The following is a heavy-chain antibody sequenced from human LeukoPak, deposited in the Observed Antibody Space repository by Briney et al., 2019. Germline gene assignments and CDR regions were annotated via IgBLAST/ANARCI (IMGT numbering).Heavy chain of an antibody. CDR1: GGSFSGYY. CDR2: INHSGST. V-gene: IGHV4-34*01. CDR3: ARVYVTVVRGSWFDP. Sequence: SETLSLTCAVYGGSFSGYYWSWIRQPPGKGLEWIGEINHSGSTNYNASLTSRVTISADTSQNQFSLKLSSVTAADTAVYYCARVYVTVVRGSWFDPWGQGTLVTVSS. D-gene: IGHD3-10*01. J-gene: IGHJ5*02.